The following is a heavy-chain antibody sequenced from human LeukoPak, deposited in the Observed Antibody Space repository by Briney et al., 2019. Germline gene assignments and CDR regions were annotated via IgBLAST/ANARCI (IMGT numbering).Heavy chain of an antibody. CDR2: INGDGSTS. V-gene: IGHV3-74*01. CDR1: GFTFNTNW. J-gene: IGHJ4*02. CDR3: ARDRYYVPDN. Sequence: PGGSLRLSCAASGFTFNTNWMHWVRQAPGKGLVWVSCINGDGSTSTYADSVKGRFTISTDNAKNTVYLQINNLRAEDTAVYYCARDRYYVPDNWGQGTLVTVSS. D-gene: IGHD3-10*02.